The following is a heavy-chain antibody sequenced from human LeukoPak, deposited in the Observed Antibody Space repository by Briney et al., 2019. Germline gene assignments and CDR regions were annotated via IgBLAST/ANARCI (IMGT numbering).Heavy chain of an antibody. CDR3: VVQAGLTYYDISFDS. CDR2: INNGGDVI. CDR1: RLKISDYS. J-gene: IGHJ5*01. V-gene: IGHV3-11*01. D-gene: IGHD3-9*01. Sequence: GGSLRLSCAASRLKISDYSMSWIRQSPGKGLEWVSSINNGGDVIQYANSVKGRFTISRDNTKNSLYLQMNSLTAEDTAVYYCVVQAGLTYYDISFDSWGQGTLVTVSS.